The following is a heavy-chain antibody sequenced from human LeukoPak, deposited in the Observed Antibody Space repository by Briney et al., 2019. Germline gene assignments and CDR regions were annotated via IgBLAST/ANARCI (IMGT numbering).Heavy chain of an antibody. Sequence: GGSLRLPCAASGFTFSNAWMSWVRQAPGKGLEWVGRIKSKTDGGTTDYAAPVKGRFTISRDDSKNTLYLQMNSLKTEDTAVYYCTTDLNYYYYYMDVWGKGTTVTVSS. J-gene: IGHJ6*03. CDR3: TTDLNYYYYYMDV. CDR2: IKSKTDGGTT. V-gene: IGHV3-15*01. CDR1: GFTFSNAW.